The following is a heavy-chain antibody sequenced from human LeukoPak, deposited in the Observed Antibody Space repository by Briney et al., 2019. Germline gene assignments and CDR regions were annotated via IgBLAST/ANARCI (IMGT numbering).Heavy chain of an antibody. D-gene: IGHD2-15*01. Sequence: GGSLRLSCAASGFTFSSYAMSWVRQAPGKGLEWVSAISGSGGNTYYADSVKGRFTIPRDNSQNTLYLQMNSLRAEDTAVYYCAKQRSEVEVAATNYWGQGTLVTVSS. V-gene: IGHV3-23*01. CDR2: ISGSGGNT. CDR1: GFTFSSYA. CDR3: AKQRSEVEVAATNY. J-gene: IGHJ4*02.